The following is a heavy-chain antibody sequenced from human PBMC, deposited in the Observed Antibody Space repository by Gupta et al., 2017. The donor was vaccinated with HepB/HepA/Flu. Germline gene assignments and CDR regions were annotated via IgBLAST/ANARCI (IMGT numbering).Heavy chain of an antibody. D-gene: IGHD6-13*01. CDR1: GYTFTSYD. Sequence: QVQLVQSGAEVKKPGASVKVSCKASGYTFTSYDINWVRQATGQGLEWMGWMNPNSGNTGYAQKFQGRVTITRNTSISTAYMELSSLRSEDTAVYYCARAAAGTSYYYYYMDVWGKGTTVTVSS. CDR3: ARAAAGTSYYYYYMDV. J-gene: IGHJ6*03. CDR2: MNPNSGNT. V-gene: IGHV1-8*03.